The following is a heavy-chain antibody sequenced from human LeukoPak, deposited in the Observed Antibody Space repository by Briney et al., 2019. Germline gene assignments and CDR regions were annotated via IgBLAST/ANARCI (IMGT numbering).Heavy chain of an antibody. CDR3: ARERSGSSYYFDY. D-gene: IGHD1-26*01. CDR2: IKQDGSEK. Sequence: GGSLRLSCAASGFTFSSYWMSWVRQAPGKGLEWVVNIKQDGSEKYYVDSVKGRFTISGDNAKNSLYLQMNSLRAEDTAVYYCARERSGSSYYFDYWGQGTLVTVSS. J-gene: IGHJ4*02. V-gene: IGHV3-7*01. CDR1: GFTFSSYW.